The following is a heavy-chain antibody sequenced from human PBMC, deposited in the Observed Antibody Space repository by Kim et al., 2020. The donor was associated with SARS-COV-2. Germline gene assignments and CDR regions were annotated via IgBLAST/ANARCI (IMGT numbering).Heavy chain of an antibody. CDR2: IIPIFGTA. J-gene: IGHJ4*02. Sequence: SVKVSCKASGGTFSSYAISWVRQAPGQGLEWMGGIIPIFGTANYAQKFQGRVTITADESTSTAYMELSSLRSEDTAVYYCARDLGSSTEYYYDSSGSHYYFDYWGQGTLVTVSS. CDR1: GGTFSSYA. CDR3: ARDLGSSTEYYYDSSGSHYYFDY. V-gene: IGHV1-69*13. D-gene: IGHD3-22*01.